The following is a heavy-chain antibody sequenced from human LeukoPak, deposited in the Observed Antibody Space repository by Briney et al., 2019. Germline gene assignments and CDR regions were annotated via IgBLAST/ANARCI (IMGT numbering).Heavy chain of an antibody. CDR3: ARDGALTGSPFDY. Sequence: SETLSLTCTVSGGSISTSNYYWGWIRQPPGKGLEWIGNIFYSGSTYYSPSLKSRVTISLDTSRNQFSLKLTSVTAADTAVYYCARDGALTGSPFDYWGQGTLVTVSS. CDR1: GGSISTSNYY. V-gene: IGHV4-39*07. J-gene: IGHJ4*02. CDR2: IFYSGST. D-gene: IGHD3-9*01.